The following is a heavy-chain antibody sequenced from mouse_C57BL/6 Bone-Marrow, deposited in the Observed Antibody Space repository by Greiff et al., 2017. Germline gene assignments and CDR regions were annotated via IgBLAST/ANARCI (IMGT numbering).Heavy chain of an antibody. J-gene: IGHJ4*01. CDR3: ARWLLRGYAMDY. Sequence: EVKVVESEGGLVQPGSSMKLSCTASGFTFSDYYMAWVRQVPEKGLEWVANINYDGSSTYYLDSLKSRFIISRDNAKNILYLQMSSLKSEDTATYYCARWLLRGYAMDYWGQGTTVTVSS. V-gene: IGHV5-16*01. CDR1: GFTFSDYY. CDR2: INYDGSST. D-gene: IGHD2-3*01.